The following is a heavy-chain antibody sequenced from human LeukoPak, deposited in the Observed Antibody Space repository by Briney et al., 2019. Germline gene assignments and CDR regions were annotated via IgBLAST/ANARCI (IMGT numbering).Heavy chain of an antibody. D-gene: IGHD6-6*01. CDR1: GGSININHFY. V-gene: IGHV4-39*07. J-gene: IGHJ5*02. CDR3: ARDFGSSSWGWFDP. CDR2: IYFSGGT. Sequence: SETLSLTCSVSGGSININHFYLGWIRQPPGKGLEWIGSIYFSGGTYYNMSLNSRVTISLDTSKNQSSLMLSSVTVADTAMYFCARDFGSSSWGWFDPWGPGILVTVSS.